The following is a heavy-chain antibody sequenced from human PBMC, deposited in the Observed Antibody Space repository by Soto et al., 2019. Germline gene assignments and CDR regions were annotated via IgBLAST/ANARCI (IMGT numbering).Heavy chain of an antibody. CDR2: IYHSGST. Sequence: SETKSLTCAVSGGSISSGGCSWSWIQKPPGKGLEWIGYIYHSGSTYYNPSLKSRVTISVDKSKNQFYLDLNSVTAADTAMYYCARNGDCTRPGCIVGWFDPWGPGTLVTVSS. V-gene: IGHV4-30-2*01. CDR3: ARNGDCTRPGCIVGWFDP. J-gene: IGHJ5*02. CDR1: GGSISSGGCS. D-gene: IGHD2-8*01.